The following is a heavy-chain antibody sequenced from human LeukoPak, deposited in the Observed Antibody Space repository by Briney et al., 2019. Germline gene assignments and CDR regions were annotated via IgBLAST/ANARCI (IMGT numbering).Heavy chain of an antibody. CDR1: GGSFSGYY. J-gene: IGHJ6*03. V-gene: IGHV4-34*01. Sequence: SETLSLTCAVYGGSFSGYYWSWIRQPPGKGLEWIGEINQSGSTNYNPSLKSRVTISVDTSKNQFSLKLSSVTAADTAVYYCARATMITFGGVTYYYYYMDVWGKGTTVTVSS. CDR2: INQSGST. D-gene: IGHD3-16*01. CDR3: ARATMITFGGVTYYYYYMDV.